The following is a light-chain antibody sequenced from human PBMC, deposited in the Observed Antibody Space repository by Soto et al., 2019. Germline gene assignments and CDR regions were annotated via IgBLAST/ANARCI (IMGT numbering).Light chain of an antibody. Sequence: IVLTQSPATLSVSPGERATLSCRASQSITSNLAWYQQKPGQGPRLLIYDASTRATGIPARFSGSGSGTDFTLTISRLQSEDFAVYYCQQYNMSSITFGQGTRLEIK. J-gene: IGKJ5*01. CDR2: DAS. V-gene: IGKV3-15*01. CDR3: QQYNMSSIT. CDR1: QSITSN.